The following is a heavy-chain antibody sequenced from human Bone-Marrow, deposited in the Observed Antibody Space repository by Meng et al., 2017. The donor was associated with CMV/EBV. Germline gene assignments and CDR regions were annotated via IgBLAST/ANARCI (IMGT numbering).Heavy chain of an antibody. CDR1: GGSISSYY. Sequence: CTFSGGSISSYYWSWIRQPAGKGLEWIGRIYTSGSTNYNPSLKSRVTMSVDTSKNQFSLKLSSVTAADTAVYYCARDLRPGPGEFDYWGQGTLVTVSS. CDR3: ARDLRPGPGEFDY. CDR2: IYTSGST. D-gene: IGHD2-21*01. J-gene: IGHJ4*02. V-gene: IGHV4-4*07.